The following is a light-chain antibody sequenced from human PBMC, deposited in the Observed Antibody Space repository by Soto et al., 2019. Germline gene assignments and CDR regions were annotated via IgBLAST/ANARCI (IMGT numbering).Light chain of an antibody. J-gene: IGKJ3*01. CDR2: LGS. CDR3: MQALQNPFT. Sequence: EIVMTQSPLTLPVTPGEPSSMSCGSGQSLLYNNTLNYLDWYLQKPGQSPHLLIYLGSNRASGVPDRFSGSGSGTDFTLKISRVEAEDVGVYYCMQALQNPFTFGPGTKVDIK. CDR1: QSLLYNNTLNY. V-gene: IGKV2-28*01.